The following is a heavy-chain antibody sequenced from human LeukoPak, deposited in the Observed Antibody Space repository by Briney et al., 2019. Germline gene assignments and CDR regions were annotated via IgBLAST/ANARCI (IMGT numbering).Heavy chain of an antibody. CDR3: AKFHSPGRVTHFYWYFDL. V-gene: IGHV3-23*01. Sequence: GGSLRLSCAASGFTFSSYAMSWVRQAPGKGLEWVSTISGCGGSTDYADSVKGRFTLSRDNSKNTLFLQVNSLRADDTAVYYCAKFHSPGRVTHFYWYFDLWGRGTLVTVSS. CDR1: GFTFSSYA. CDR2: ISGCGGST. J-gene: IGHJ2*01. D-gene: IGHD2-21*02.